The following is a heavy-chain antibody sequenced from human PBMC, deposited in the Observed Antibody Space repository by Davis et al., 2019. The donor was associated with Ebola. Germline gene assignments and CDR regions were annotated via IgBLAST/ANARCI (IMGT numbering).Heavy chain of an antibody. Sequence: GGSLRLSCAASGFSFTSYWMSWVRQAPGKGLEWVASIKQDGSVYYVDSVKGRFTISRDNSKNTLYLQMNSLRAEDTAVYYCARDLVVVAADRVYWGQGTLVTVSS. CDR3: ARDLVVVAADRVY. CDR2: IKQDGSV. D-gene: IGHD2-15*01. CDR1: GFSFTSYW. V-gene: IGHV3-7*01. J-gene: IGHJ4*02.